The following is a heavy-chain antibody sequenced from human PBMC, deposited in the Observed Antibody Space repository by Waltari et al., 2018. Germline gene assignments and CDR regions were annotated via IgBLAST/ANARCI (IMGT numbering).Heavy chain of an antibody. V-gene: IGHV3-23*01. Sequence: EVQLLESGGGLVQPGESLRLSCAASGLTFSDYAMHWVRQAPGKGLEWVSTIRRTVGSTYYADSVKGRFTISRDNSKNTVYLEMKSLRAEDTAVYYCAKDRDGGSYYFDKWGQGTLVTVSS. CDR3: AKDRDGGSYYFDK. D-gene: IGHD1-26*01. CDR2: IRRTVGST. CDR1: GLTFSDYA. J-gene: IGHJ4*02.